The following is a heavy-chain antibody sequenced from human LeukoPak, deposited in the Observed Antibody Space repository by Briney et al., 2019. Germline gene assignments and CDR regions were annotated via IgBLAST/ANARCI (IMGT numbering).Heavy chain of an antibody. D-gene: IGHD3-10*01. CDR2: INPNSGGT. V-gene: IGHV1-2*02. Sequence: ASVKVSCKASGYTFTGYYVHWVRQAPGQGLEWMGWINPNSGGTNYAQKFQGRVTMTRDTSISTAYMELSRLRSDDTAVYYCARVPGYYYGSGLFDYWGQGTLVTVSS. CDR1: GYTFTGYY. CDR3: ARVPGYYYGSGLFDY. J-gene: IGHJ4*02.